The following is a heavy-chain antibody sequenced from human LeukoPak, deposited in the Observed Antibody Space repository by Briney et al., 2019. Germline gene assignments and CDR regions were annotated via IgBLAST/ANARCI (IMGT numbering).Heavy chain of an antibody. D-gene: IGHD4-17*01. J-gene: IGHJ4*02. V-gene: IGHV4-39*01. Sequence: SETLSLTCFVSGGSVSSSRNYWGWIRQSPGKGLEWIGSINYSGSTSYNPSLKSRATISVDTSKNQFSLRLSSVTAADTAFYYCARHGPFYGTAFYFDYWGQGTLVTVSS. CDR1: GGSVSSSRNY. CDR2: INYSGST. CDR3: ARHGPFYGTAFYFDY.